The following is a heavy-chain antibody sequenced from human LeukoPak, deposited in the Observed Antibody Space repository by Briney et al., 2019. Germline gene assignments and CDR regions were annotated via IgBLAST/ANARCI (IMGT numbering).Heavy chain of an antibody. V-gene: IGHV1-3*03. Sequence: GASVKVSCKASGYTFTSYGISWVRQAPGQRLEWMGWINAGNGNTKYSQEFQGRVTITRDTSASTAYMELSSLRSEDMAVYYCARGVLAARPSDYYYYYMDVWGKGTTVTVSS. CDR3: ARGVLAARPSDYYYYYMDV. CDR2: INAGNGNT. CDR1: GYTFTSYG. J-gene: IGHJ6*03. D-gene: IGHD6-6*01.